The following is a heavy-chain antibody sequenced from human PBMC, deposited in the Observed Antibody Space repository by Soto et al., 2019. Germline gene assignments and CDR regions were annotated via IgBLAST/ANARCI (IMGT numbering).Heavy chain of an antibody. V-gene: IGHV1-69*13. Sequence: ASVKVSCKASGGTFSSYAISWVRQAPGQGLEWMGGIIPIFGTANYAQKFQGRVTITADESTSTAYMELSSLRSEDTAVYDCARGSGIAAAGIEYWFDHWGQGTLVTVSS. CDR2: IIPIFGTA. CDR3: ARGSGIAAAGIEYWFDH. J-gene: IGHJ5*02. D-gene: IGHD6-13*01. CDR1: GGTFSSYA.